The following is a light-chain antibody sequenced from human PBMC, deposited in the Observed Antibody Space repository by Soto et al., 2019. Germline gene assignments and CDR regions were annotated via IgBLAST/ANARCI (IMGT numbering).Light chain of an antibody. J-gene: IGKJ1*01. CDR2: DAS. CDR3: QQYNSYSWT. V-gene: IGKV1-5*01. Sequence: DIQMTQSPSTLSASVGDRATITCRASQSISSWLAWYQQKPRKAPKLLIYDASSLESGVPSRFSGSGSGTEFTLTISSLQPDDFATYYCQQYNSYSWTFGQGTKVEIK. CDR1: QSISSW.